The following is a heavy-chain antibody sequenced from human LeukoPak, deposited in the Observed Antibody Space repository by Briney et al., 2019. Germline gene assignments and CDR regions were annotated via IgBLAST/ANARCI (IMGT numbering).Heavy chain of an antibody. J-gene: IGHJ4*02. CDR3: ASDSSGWYIFDY. CDR1: GFTFSSYA. V-gene: IGHV3-30-3*01. CDR2: ISYDGSNK. Sequence: PGGSLRLSCAASGFTFSSYAMHWVRQAPGKGLEWVAVISYDGSNKYYADSVKGRFTISRDNSKNTLYLQMNSLRAEDTAVYYCASDSSGWYIFDYWGQGTLVAVSS. D-gene: IGHD6-19*01.